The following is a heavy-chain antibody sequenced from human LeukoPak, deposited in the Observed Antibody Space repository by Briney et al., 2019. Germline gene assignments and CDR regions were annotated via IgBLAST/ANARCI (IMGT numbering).Heavy chain of an antibody. V-gene: IGHV1-2*02. CDR2: INPNSGDT. J-gene: IGHJ4*02. D-gene: IGHD3-10*01. Sequence: ASVKVSCKASGYTFTGFFMNWVRQAPGQGLEWMGRINPNSGDTSYAQKFQGRVTMTRDTSITTAYMGLSSLTSDDTAMYYCARWGELTWVGNWGQGTLVTVSS. CDR1: GYTFTGFF. CDR3: ARWGELTWVGN.